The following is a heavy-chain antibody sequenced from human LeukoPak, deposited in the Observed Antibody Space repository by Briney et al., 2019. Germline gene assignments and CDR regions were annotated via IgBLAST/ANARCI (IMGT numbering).Heavy chain of an antibody. D-gene: IGHD5-24*01. Sequence: GGSLRLSCAASGFPFSSYGMHWVRQAPGKGLEWVAFIPYDGSDKFYADSVKGRFTISRDNSKNTLYLQMNSLRAEDTAVYYCARGAARMVEMGTMISFAYWGQGTLVTVSS. CDR1: GFPFSSYG. V-gene: IGHV3-30*02. J-gene: IGHJ4*02. CDR3: ARGAARMVEMGTMISFAY. CDR2: IPYDGSDK.